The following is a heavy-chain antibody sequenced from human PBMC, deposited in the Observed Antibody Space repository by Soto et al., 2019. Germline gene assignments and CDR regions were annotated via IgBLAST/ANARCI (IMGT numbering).Heavy chain of an antibody. Sequence: ASVKVSCRASGYTLTIHYIHWVRQAPGQGLEWMGIINPSGGSTSYAQKFQGRVTMTRDTSTSTVYMELSSLRSEDTAEYYCARGIIVVDPENSYYGMDVSGQGATETLS. CDR3: ARGIIVVDPENSYYGMDV. D-gene: IGHD2-2*01. CDR2: INPSGGST. V-gene: IGHV1-46*01. CDR1: GYTLTIHY. J-gene: IGHJ6*01.